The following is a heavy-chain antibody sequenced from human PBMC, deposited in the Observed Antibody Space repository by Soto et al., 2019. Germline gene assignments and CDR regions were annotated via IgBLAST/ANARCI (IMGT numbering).Heavy chain of an antibody. D-gene: IGHD1-26*01. V-gene: IGHV4-59*01. Sequence: SETLSLTCTASGGSISSYYWSWIRQPPGKGLEWIGYIYYSGSTNYNPSLKSRVTISVDTSKNQFSLKLSSVTAADTAVYYCARVLGRIGTLDYWGQGTLVTVSS. CDR3: ARVLGRIGTLDY. CDR2: IYYSGST. CDR1: GGSISSYY. J-gene: IGHJ4*02.